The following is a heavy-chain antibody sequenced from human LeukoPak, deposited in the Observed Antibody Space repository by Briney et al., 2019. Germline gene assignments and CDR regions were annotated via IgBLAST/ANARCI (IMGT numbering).Heavy chain of an antibody. CDR1: GFTFSSYA. Sequence: PGGSLRLSCAASGFTFSSYAMSWVRQAPGKGLEWVAVIWYDGSNKYYADSVKGRFTISRDNSKNTLYLQMNSLRAEDTAVYYCARLSGFVTQVDYWGQGTLVTVSS. D-gene: IGHD4-23*01. J-gene: IGHJ4*02. CDR3: ARLSGFVTQVDY. CDR2: IWYDGSNK. V-gene: IGHV3-33*08.